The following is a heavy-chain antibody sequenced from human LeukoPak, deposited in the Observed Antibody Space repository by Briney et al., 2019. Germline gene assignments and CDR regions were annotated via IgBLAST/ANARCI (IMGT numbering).Heavy chain of an antibody. CDR2: INHSGST. V-gene: IGHV4-34*01. CDR1: GGSFIDYY. D-gene: IGHD6-13*01. J-gene: IGHJ4*02. Sequence: PETLSLTCAVHGGSFIDYYWTWIRKPPGKGLEWNGEINHSGSTNYNPSLKSRVTISVDTSKNHFSLRLNSLTAADTAVYYCARGKRYSSSWNFSYLDYWGQGTLVTVSS. CDR3: ARGKRYSSSWNFSYLDY.